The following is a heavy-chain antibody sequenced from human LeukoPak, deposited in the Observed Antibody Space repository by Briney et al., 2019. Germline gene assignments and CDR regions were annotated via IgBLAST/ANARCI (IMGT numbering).Heavy chain of an antibody. V-gene: IGHV1-24*01. Sequence: ASVRVSCKVSGYTFTELSMHWVRQAPGKGLEWMGGFDPEDGETIYAQKFQGRVTMTEDTSTDTAYMELSSLRSEDTAVYYCATAANTYNWNYGRAFDIWGQGTMVTVSS. CDR2: FDPEDGET. J-gene: IGHJ3*02. CDR3: ATAANTYNWNYGRAFDI. D-gene: IGHD1-7*01. CDR1: GYTFTELS.